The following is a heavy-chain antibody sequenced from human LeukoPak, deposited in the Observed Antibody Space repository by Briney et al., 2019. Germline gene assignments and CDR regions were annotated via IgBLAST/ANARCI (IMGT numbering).Heavy chain of an antibody. Sequence: SETLSLNCTVSGGSISSGGYYWSWIRQPPGKGLEWIGYIYHSGSTYYNPSLKSRVTISVDRSKNQFSLKLSSVTAADTAVYYCARARSIAALGYFDYWGQGTLVTVSS. D-gene: IGHD6-6*01. J-gene: IGHJ4*02. CDR1: GGSISSGGYY. CDR3: ARARSIAALGYFDY. V-gene: IGHV4-30-2*01. CDR2: IYHSGST.